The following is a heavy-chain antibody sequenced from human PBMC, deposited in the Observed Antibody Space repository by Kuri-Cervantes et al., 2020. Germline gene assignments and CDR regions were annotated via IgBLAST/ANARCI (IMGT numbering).Heavy chain of an antibody. CDR2: IGGDYPST. J-gene: IGHJ4*02. Sequence: ASVKVSCKASGYTFTTYSMHWVRQAPGQSLEWMGWIGGDYPSTKYSQKFQGRVTITRDTSASTVYMELSSLRSEDTAVYYCARDRDSNYPVGYFDYWGQGTLVTVSS. CDR3: ARDRDSNYPVGYFDY. D-gene: IGHD4-11*01. V-gene: IGHV1-3*01. CDR1: GYTFTTYS.